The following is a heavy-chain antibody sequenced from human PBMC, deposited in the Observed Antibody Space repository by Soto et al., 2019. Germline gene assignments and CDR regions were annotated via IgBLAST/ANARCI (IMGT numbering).Heavy chain of an antibody. CDR1: GFTFSSYG. CDR2: ISYDGSNK. V-gene: IGHV3-30*18. Sequence: LSLSCAASGFTFSSYGMHWVRQAPGKGLEWVAVISYDGSNKYYADSVKGRFTISRDNSKNTLYLQMNSLRAEDTAVYYCAKDGYSSSWYVKDPYGMDVWGQGTTVTVSS. J-gene: IGHJ6*02. D-gene: IGHD6-13*01. CDR3: AKDGYSSSWYVKDPYGMDV.